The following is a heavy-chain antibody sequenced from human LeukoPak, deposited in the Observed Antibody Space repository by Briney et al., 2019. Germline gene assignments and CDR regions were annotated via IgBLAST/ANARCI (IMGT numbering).Heavy chain of an antibody. CDR2: ISSSGSTI. D-gene: IGHD3-10*01. Sequence: GGSLRLSCAASGFTFSDYYMSWIRQAPGKGLEWVSYISSSGSTIYYADSVKGRFTISRDNAKNSPYLQMNSLRAEDTAVYYCARDPDTMVRSYYYGMDVWGQGATVTVSS. J-gene: IGHJ6*02. CDR1: GFTFSDYY. V-gene: IGHV3-11*01. CDR3: ARDPDTMVRSYYYGMDV.